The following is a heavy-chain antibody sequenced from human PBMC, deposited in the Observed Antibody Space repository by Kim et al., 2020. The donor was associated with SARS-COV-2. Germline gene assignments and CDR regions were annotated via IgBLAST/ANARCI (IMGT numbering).Heavy chain of an antibody. CDR3: AKISVDSYVYYFDY. J-gene: IGHJ4*02. Sequence: ADSVKGRFTISRDNSKNTLYLQMNSLRAEDTAVYYCAKISVDSYVYYFDYWGQGTLVTVSS. V-gene: IGHV3-23*01. D-gene: IGHD5-18*01.